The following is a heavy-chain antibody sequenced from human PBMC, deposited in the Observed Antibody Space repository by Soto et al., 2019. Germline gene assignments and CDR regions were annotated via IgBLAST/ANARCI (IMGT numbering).Heavy chain of an antibody. CDR2: ISSSSSTI. V-gene: IGHV3-48*01. J-gene: IGHJ4*02. CDR1: GFTFSSYS. Sequence: GSLRLSCAASGFTFSSYSMNWVRQAPGKGLEWVSYISSSSSTIDYADSVKGRFTISRDNAKNSLYLQMNRLRAEDTAVYYCARDHSSAWYVVDYWGQGTLVTVSS. CDR3: ARDHSSAWYVVDY. D-gene: IGHD6-19*01.